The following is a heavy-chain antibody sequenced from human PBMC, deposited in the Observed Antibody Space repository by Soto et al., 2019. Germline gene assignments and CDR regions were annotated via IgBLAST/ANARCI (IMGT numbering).Heavy chain of an antibody. Sequence: SETLSLTCTVSGGSISSGGYYWSWIRQHPGKGLEWIGYIYYSGSTYYNPSLKSRVTISVDTSKNQFSLKLSSVTAADTAVYYCARSRRERGYSYIFPYCYYGMDVWGRGTTVTVSS. D-gene: IGHD5-18*01. CDR1: GGSISSGGYY. V-gene: IGHV4-31*03. CDR3: ARSRRERGYSYIFPYCYYGMDV. J-gene: IGHJ6*02. CDR2: IYYSGST.